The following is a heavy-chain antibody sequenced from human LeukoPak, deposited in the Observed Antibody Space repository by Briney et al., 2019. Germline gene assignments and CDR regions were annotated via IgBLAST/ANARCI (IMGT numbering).Heavy chain of an antibody. CDR2: IIPTIGTA. CDR1: GGTFSSYT. J-gene: IGHJ4*02. Sequence: SVKVSCKASGGTFSSYTISWVRQAPGQGLEWMGGIIPTIGTAKYAQKFQDRVTITADDSTTTSYMELSRLISEDTAVYYCATDVAGAFGTKALDSWGQGTLVTVSS. D-gene: IGHD3-3*02. V-gene: IGHV1-69*01. CDR3: ATDVAGAFGTKALDS.